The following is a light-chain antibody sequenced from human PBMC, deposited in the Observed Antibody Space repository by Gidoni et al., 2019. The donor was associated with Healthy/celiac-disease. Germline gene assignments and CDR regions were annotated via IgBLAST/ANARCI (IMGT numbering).Light chain of an antibody. Sequence: AMTQSPLSLPVTPGEPASISCRASQSLLHSNGYNYLDWYLQKPGQSPQLLIYLGSNRASGVPDRFSGSGSGTDFTLKISRVEAEDVGVYYCMQALQTPWTFGQGTKVEIK. J-gene: IGKJ1*01. CDR2: LGS. V-gene: IGKV2-28*01. CDR1: QSLLHSNGYNY. CDR3: MQALQTPWT.